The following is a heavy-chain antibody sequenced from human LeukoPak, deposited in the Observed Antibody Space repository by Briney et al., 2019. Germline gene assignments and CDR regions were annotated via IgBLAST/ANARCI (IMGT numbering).Heavy chain of an antibody. J-gene: IGHJ5*02. Sequence: PSETLSLTCTVSGGSISSGGYYWSWIRQPAGKGLEWIGRIYISGSTNCNPSLKSRVTISVDTFKNQFSLNLSSVTAADTAVYYCARGTIDYGVYPPWFDPWGQGTLVTVSS. CDR2: IYISGST. CDR3: ARGTIDYGVYPPWFDP. V-gene: IGHV4-61*02. D-gene: IGHD4-17*01. CDR1: GGSISSGGYY.